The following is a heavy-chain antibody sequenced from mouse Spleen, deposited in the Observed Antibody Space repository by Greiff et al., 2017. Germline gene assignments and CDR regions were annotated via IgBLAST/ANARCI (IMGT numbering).Heavy chain of an antibody. CDR1: GYTFTDYY. V-gene: IGHV1-26*01. CDR3: AVYDYDVLDY. Sequence: EVQLQQSGPELVKPGASVKISCKASGYTFTDYYMNWVKQSHGKSLEWIGDINPNNGGTSYNQKFKGKATLTVDKSSSTAYMELRSLTSEDSAVYYCAVYDYDVLDYWGQGTTLTVSS. J-gene: IGHJ2*01. D-gene: IGHD2-4*01. CDR2: INPNNGGT.